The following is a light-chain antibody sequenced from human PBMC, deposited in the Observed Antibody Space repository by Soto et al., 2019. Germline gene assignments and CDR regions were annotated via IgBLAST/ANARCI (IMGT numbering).Light chain of an antibody. CDR2: DTS. J-gene: IGKJ2*02. CDR1: QSVNSNY. V-gene: IGKV3-20*01. CDR3: QQYGSSPCT. Sequence: EIVLTQSPGTLSLSPGERATLSCRASQSVNSNYLAWYQQKPGQPPRLLIYDTSSRATGIPDRFTGSGSGTDFILTISRLEPEDFAVYYCQQYGSSPCTFGQGTKLDI.